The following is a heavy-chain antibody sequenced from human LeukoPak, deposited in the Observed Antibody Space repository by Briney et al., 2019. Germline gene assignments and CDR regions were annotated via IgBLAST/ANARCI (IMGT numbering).Heavy chain of an antibody. D-gene: IGHD4-23*01. CDR1: GFTFSSYG. CDR3: AKLGMTTVVTSDY. Sequence: GGSLRLSCAASGFTFSSYGMHWVRQAPGKGLEWVAVISYDGSNKYYADSVKGRFTISRDNSKNTPYLQMNSLRAEDTAVYYCAKLGMTTVVTSDYWGQGTLVTVSS. CDR2: ISYDGSNK. J-gene: IGHJ4*02. V-gene: IGHV3-30*18.